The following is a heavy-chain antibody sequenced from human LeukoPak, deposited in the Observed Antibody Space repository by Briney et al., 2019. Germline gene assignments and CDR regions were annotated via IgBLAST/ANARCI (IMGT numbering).Heavy chain of an antibody. V-gene: IGHV3-53*01. J-gene: IGHJ4*02. D-gene: IGHD6-19*01. CDR2: IYSGGST. CDR1: GFTVSSNY. CDR3: TRVAYSSGWYFDY. Sequence: GGSLRLSCAASGFTVSSNYMSCVRQVPGKGLEWVSVIYSGGSTYYADSVKGRFTISRDNSKNTLYLQMNRLRGEDTAVYCCTRVAYSSGWYFDYWGRGTLVTVSS.